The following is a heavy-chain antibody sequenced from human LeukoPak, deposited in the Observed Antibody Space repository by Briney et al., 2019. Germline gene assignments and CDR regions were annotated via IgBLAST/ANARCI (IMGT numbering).Heavy chain of an antibody. CDR2: IYHSGST. V-gene: IGHV4-30-2*01. J-gene: IGHJ6*02. Sequence: PSETLSLTCAVSGGSISSGGYSWSWIRQPPGKGLEWIGYIYHSGSTYYNPSLKSRVTISVDRSKNQFSLKLSSVTAAGTAVYYCARVDTAQVGIYYYYYGMDVWGQGTTVTVSS. CDR1: GGSISSGGYS. CDR3: ARVDTAQVGIYYYYYGMDV. D-gene: IGHD5-18*01.